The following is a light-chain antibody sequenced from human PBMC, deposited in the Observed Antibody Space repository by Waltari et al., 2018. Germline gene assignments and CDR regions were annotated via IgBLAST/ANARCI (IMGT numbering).Light chain of an antibody. Sequence: QSALTQPASVSGSPGQSITISCTGTSVDVGNYNLVSWYQQYPGKAPKMMIYEVSKRPSGVSHLFSCSKSSNTASLTMSGLQAEDEADYFCCSFGGSGNWVFGGGTKLTVL. J-gene: IGLJ3*02. CDR2: EVS. CDR3: CSFGGSGNWV. V-gene: IGLV2-23*02. CDR1: SVDVGNYNL.